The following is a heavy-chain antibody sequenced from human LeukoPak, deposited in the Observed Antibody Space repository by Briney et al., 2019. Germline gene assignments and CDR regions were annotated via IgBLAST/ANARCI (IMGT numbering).Heavy chain of an antibody. J-gene: IGHJ4*02. CDR3: AKDSYYDTSGYEFDY. CDR2: ISGSGGTT. D-gene: IGHD3-22*01. Sequence: GGSLRLSCVASGFTFSSYAMSWVRQAPGKGLEWASGISGSGGTTYYADSVKGRFTMSRDNSKNTLYLQMNSLRAEDTAVYYCAKDSYYDTSGYEFDYWGQGILVTVSS. V-gene: IGHV3-23*01. CDR1: GFTFSSYA.